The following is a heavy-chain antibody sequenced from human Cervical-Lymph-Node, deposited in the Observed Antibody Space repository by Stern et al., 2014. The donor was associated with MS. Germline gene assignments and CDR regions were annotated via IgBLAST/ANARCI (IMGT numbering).Heavy chain of an antibody. CDR1: GLSFSDYW. CDR2: IKQDGSEK. Sequence: EVQLEESGGGLAQPGGSLRLSCAASGLSFSDYWMSWVRQAPGKGLEWVAYIKQDGSEKYCLDSVKGRFTISRDNTKNSLSLQMNSLRAEDTAFYYCARGRDYFGPWGQGTLVTVSS. J-gene: IGHJ4*02. V-gene: IGHV3-7*01. CDR3: ARGRDYFGP.